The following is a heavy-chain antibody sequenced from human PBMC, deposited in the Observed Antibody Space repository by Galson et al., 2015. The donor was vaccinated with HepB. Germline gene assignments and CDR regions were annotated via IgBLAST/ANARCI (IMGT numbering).Heavy chain of an antibody. Sequence: SLRLSCAASGFTFSTYSLNWVRQVPGKGLEWVSYINSRSDTIYYADSVKGRFTISRDNAKDSLFLQMNSLRDEDTAVYYCARDLLVVTDIAPFDYWGQGTLVTVSS. V-gene: IGHV3-48*02. CDR1: GFTFSTYS. J-gene: IGHJ4*02. CDR3: ARDLLVVTDIAPFDY. D-gene: IGHD3-22*01. CDR2: INSRSDTI.